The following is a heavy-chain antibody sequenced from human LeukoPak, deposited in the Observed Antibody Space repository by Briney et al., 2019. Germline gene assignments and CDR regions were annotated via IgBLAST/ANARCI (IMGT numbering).Heavy chain of an antibody. CDR3: AGLGQPNGFDI. Sequence: SETLSLTCTVSGGSINSSSFYWGWIRQPPGKGLEWIGTTYYSGSTYYNPSLKGRVTISVDTSRNQFSLKLNSVTAADTAVYYCAGLGQPNGFDIWGQGTMVTVSS. CDR1: GGSINSSSFY. V-gene: IGHV4-39*01. D-gene: IGHD3-16*01. J-gene: IGHJ3*02. CDR2: TYYSGST.